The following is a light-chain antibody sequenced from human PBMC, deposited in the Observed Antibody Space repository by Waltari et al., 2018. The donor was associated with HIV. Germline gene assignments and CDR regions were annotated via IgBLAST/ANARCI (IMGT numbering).Light chain of an antibody. CDR1: SSDVGGYNY. J-gene: IGLJ3*02. CDR2: DVR. Sequence: QSALTQPASVSGSPGQSVTISCPGPSSDVGGYNYVAWYQQHPAKPPKLMIYDVRKRPSGVSNRCFYAKTGNTAAPTIFGLQAEDEADYYCSSYTSSSILWVFGGGTKLTVL. CDR3: SSYTSSSILWV. V-gene: IGLV2-14*01.